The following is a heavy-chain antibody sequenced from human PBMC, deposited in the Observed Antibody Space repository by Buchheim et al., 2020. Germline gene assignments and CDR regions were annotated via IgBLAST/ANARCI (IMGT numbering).Heavy chain of an antibody. CDR3: AREVAVAGRHYGMDV. Sequence: QVQLVESGGGVVQPGRSLRLSCAASGFTFSSYAMHWVRQAPGKGLEWVAVISYDGSNKYYADSVKGRFTISRDNSKTTLYLQMNSLRAEDTAVYYCAREVAVAGRHYGMDVWGQGTT. D-gene: IGHD6-19*01. CDR1: GFTFSSYA. J-gene: IGHJ6*02. V-gene: IGHV3-30*04. CDR2: ISYDGSNK.